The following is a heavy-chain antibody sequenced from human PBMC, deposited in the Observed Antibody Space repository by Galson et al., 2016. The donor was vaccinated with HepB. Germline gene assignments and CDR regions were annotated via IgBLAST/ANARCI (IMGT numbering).Heavy chain of an antibody. Sequence: QSGAEVKQPGESLKISCKALGYSFTTYWIGWVRQMPGKGLEWMGLIYPDYSDTSYGPSFQGQITISADKSTHTAYLQWRSLKASDTAMYYCVRQWDFDYWGQGTLVTVSS. V-gene: IGHV5-51*01. CDR2: IYPDYSDT. J-gene: IGHJ4*02. D-gene: IGHD1-26*01. CDR1: GYSFTTYW. CDR3: VRQWDFDY.